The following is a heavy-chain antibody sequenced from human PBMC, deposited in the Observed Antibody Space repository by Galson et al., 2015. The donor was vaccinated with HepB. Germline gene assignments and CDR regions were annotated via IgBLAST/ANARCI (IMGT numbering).Heavy chain of an antibody. CDR2: ATSSSSYR. CDR3: ARGHYDNY. V-gene: IGHV3-11*03. Sequence: SLRLSCAASGFTFSDYYMSWIRQAPGKGLEWISYATSSSSYRSCADSVKGRFTISRDNAKNALYLQMNNLRAEDTAVYYCARGHYDNYCGQGTLVTVSS. D-gene: IGHD3-3*01. J-gene: IGHJ4*02. CDR1: GFTFSDYY.